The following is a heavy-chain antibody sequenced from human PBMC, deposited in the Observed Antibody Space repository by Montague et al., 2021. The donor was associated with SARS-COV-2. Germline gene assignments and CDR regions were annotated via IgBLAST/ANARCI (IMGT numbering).Heavy chain of an antibody. D-gene: IGHD3-10*01. CDR1: GGSFSGYY. Sequence: SETLSLTCAVYGGSFSGYYWSWIRQPPGKGLEWIGEINHSGSTNCNPSLKSRVTISVDTSKNQFSLKLSSMTAADTAVYYCARVRYYGSGTSLGMDVWGQGTTVTVSS. CDR2: INHSGST. CDR3: ARVRYYGSGTSLGMDV. V-gene: IGHV4-34*01. J-gene: IGHJ6*02.